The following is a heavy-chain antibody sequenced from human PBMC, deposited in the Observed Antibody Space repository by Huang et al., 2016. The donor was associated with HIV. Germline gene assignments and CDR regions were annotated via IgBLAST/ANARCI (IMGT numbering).Heavy chain of an antibody. V-gene: IGHV3-30*14. CDR2: ISFDGRNK. J-gene: IGHJ4*02. Sequence: QVQLVESGGGVVQPGRSLRLSCAVSGFTFRDHPMHWVRQAPGKGLECVAVISFDGRNKFYADCVRGRFTISRDNSKNILYLQLNSLTPADTSIYYCARDTTTVAGLDFWGQGALVTVSS. D-gene: IGHD6-19*01. CDR3: ARDTTTVAGLDF. CDR1: GFTFRDHP.